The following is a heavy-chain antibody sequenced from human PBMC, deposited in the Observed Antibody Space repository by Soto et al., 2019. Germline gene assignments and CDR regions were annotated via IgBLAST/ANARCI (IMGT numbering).Heavy chain of an antibody. D-gene: IGHD2-21*02. CDR2: IYYSGST. Sequence: LSLTCTVSGGSISSGGYYWSWIRQHPGKGLEWIGYIYYSGSTYYNPSLKSRVTISVDTSKNQFSLKLSSVAAADTAVYYCARGIHGVRGGNSLLVYSYGMDVWGQGTTVTVSS. V-gene: IGHV4-31*03. CDR3: ARGIHGVRGGNSLLVYSYGMDV. CDR1: GGSISSGGYY. J-gene: IGHJ6*02.